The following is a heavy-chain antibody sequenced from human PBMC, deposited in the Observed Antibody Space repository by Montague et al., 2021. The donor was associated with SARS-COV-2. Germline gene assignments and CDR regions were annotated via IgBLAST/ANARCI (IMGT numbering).Heavy chain of an antibody. CDR1: GFSLSTSGMC. V-gene: IGHV2-70*01. CDR2: IDWDDAK. Sequence: PALVKPTQTLTLTCTFSGFSLSTSGMCVSWIRQPPGKALEWLALIDWDDAKYYSTSLKTRLTISKATSKNQVVLTMTNMDPVDTATYYCARTYYDILPNLYYFDYWGQGTLVTVSS. J-gene: IGHJ4*02. D-gene: IGHD3-9*01. CDR3: ARTYYDILPNLYYFDY.